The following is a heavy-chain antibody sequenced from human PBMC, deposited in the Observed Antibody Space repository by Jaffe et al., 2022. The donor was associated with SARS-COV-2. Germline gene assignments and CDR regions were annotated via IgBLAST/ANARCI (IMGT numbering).Heavy chain of an antibody. D-gene: IGHD4-17*01. J-gene: IGHJ4*02. CDR2: IKQDGSEK. V-gene: IGHV3-7*01. CDR1: GFTFSSYW. Sequence: EVQLVESGGGLVQPGGSLRLSCAASGFTFSSYWMSWVRQAPGKGLEWVANIKQDGSEKYYVDSVKGRFTISRDNAKNSLYLQMNSLRAEDTAVYYCARVGLGYGDYFDYWGQGTLVTVSS. CDR3: ARVGLGYGDYFDY.